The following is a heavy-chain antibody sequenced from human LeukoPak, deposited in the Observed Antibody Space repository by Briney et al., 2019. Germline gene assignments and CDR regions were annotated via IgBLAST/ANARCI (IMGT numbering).Heavy chain of an antibody. V-gene: IGHV3-7*01. Sequence: WGSLRLSCAAAGITFSSNWMSWVRQAPGKGLEWVANIKPDGSEKYYVDSVKGRFTISRDNAKNSLYLQMNSLRAEDSAVYYCARDGCTSTSCYTRGDVWGKGTMVTVSS. CDR1: GITFSSNW. CDR2: IKPDGSEK. D-gene: IGHD2-2*02. CDR3: ARDGCTSTSCYTRGDV. J-gene: IGHJ6*03.